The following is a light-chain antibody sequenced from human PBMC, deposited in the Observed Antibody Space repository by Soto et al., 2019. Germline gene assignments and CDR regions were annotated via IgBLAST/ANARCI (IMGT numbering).Light chain of an antibody. Sequence: QSALTQPASVSGSPGQSITISCTGSNSDIGSYNYVSWYQQHPGKAPKLLIYEVTNRASGVPERFSGSKSGTSASLAITGLQAEDEADYYCQAYDYSLTAFVFGGGTKLTVL. CDR2: EVT. J-gene: IGLJ3*02. CDR3: QAYDYSLTAFV. CDR1: NSDIGSYNY. V-gene: IGLV2-14*01.